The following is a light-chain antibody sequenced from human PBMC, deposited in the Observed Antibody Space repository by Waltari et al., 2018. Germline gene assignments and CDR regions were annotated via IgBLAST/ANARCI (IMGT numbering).Light chain of an antibody. CDR1: QSISNW. Sequence: DIQMTQSPSTLSASVGDRFTITCRASQSISNWLAWYQQKPGKAPKLLIYKASTSESGVPSRVSGSGSGTEFTLTISSLQPDDFATYYCQQYNSYSLLTFGGGTKVEIK. CDR2: KAS. V-gene: IGKV1-5*03. CDR3: QQYNSYSLLT. J-gene: IGKJ4*01.